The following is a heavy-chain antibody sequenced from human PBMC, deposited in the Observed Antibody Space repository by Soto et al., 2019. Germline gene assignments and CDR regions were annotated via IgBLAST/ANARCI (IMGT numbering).Heavy chain of an antibody. V-gene: IGHV1-2*02. CDR3: ARDESGFDY. Sequence: ASVKVSCKASGYAFTDYYMHWVRQAPGQGLEWMGWINPNSGGTNYAQKFQGRVTMTRDTSISTAYMELSSLRSEDTAVYYCARDESGFDYWGQGTLVTVSS. CDR1: GYAFTDYY. CDR2: INPNSGGT. J-gene: IGHJ4*02.